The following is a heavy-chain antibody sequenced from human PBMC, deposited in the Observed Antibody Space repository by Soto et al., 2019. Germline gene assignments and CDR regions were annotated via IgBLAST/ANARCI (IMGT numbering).Heavy chain of an antibody. D-gene: IGHD1-26*01. CDR1: GDSISSGYH. Sequence: SETLSLTCAVSGDSISSGYHWAWIRQPPGKGLEGVGCIYHSGTAYYNPSLTGRATISVARSKNQFHLSLTFVTAADTAVYYCAREAGVVGANYFDYWGQGILVTVSS. CDR3: AREAGVVGANYFDY. V-gene: IGHV4-38-2*02. J-gene: IGHJ4*02. CDR2: IYHSGTA.